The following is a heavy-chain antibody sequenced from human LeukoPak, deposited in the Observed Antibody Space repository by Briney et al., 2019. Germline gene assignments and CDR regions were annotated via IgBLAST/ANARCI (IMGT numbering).Heavy chain of an antibody. D-gene: IGHD6-19*01. CDR1: GFTFSYNG. CDR2: IRYDGSNK. J-gene: IGHJ4*02. V-gene: IGHV3-30*02. Sequence: PGGSLRLSCVASGFTFSYNGMHWVRQAPGKGLEWVAFIRYDGSNKYYADSVRGRFTISRDNSKNTLYLQMNSLRAGDTAVYYCARGRGVSSDWYFDFWGQGTLVTVSS. CDR3: ARGRGVSSDWYFDF.